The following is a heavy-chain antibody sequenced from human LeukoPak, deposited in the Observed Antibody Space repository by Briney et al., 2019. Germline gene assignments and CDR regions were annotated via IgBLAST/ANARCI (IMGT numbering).Heavy chain of an antibody. D-gene: IGHD2-21*02. CDR2: INTHNDNT. J-gene: IGHJ5*02. CDR1: GYTFTTYG. CDR3: ARKGCIGDCYRFDP. V-gene: IGHV1-18*01. Sequence: GESLKISCKGSGYTFTTYGISWVRQAPGQGPEWMGWINTHNDNTNYAQKFQGRVTMTTDTSTSTAYMELSSLRSDDTAVYYCARKGCIGDCYRFDPWGQGTLVTVSS.